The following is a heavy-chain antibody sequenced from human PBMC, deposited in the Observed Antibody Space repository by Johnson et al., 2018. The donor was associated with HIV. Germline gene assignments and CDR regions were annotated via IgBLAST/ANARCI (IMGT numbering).Heavy chain of an antibody. CDR2: IYSGGTT. V-gene: IGHV3-66*01. CDR3: VRDDYSFHI. J-gene: IGHJ3*02. CDR1: GFTFSSNY. Sequence: VQLVESGGGLVQPGGSLRLSCATSGFTFSSNYMSWVRQAPGKGLEWVSLIYSGGTTYYADPVKGRFTISRDNAKNTLYLERNGLRADATAVYYCVRDDYSFHICGRGTLVTVSS. D-gene: IGHD4/OR15-4a*01.